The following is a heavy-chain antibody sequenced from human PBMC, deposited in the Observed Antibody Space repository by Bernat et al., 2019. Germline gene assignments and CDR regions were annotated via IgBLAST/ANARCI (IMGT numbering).Heavy chain of an antibody. J-gene: IGHJ4*02. CDR1: GFSFSGYW. V-gene: IGHV3-7*04. CDR2: IKQDASAK. CDR3: ARDFHASGSYDY. Sequence: EVQLGESGGGLVQPGGSLRLSCAASGFSFSGYWMAWVRQTPGKGLEWVANIKQDASAKYYGDSVRGRFTISRDNAKSSLYLQMNSLRAEDTAVYYCARDFHASGSYDYWGQGNLVTVSS. D-gene: IGHD3-10*01.